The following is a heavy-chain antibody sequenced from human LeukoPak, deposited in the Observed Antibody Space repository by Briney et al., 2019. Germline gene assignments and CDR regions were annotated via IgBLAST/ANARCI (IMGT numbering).Heavy chain of an antibody. CDR3: ARRGGYSSSRPRYFDY. J-gene: IGHJ4*02. V-gene: IGHV4-34*01. CDR2: TNHSGST. Sequence: SETLSLTCAVYGGSFSGYYWSWIRQPPGKGLEWIGETNHSGSTNYNPSLKSRVTISVDTSKNQFSLKLSSVTAADTAVYYCARRGGYSSSRPRYFDYWGQGTLVTVSS. D-gene: IGHD6-13*01. CDR1: GGSFSGYY.